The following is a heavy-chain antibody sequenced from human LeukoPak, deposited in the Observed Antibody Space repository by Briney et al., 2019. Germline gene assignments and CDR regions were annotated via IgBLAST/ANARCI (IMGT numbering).Heavy chain of an antibody. J-gene: IGHJ4*02. CDR3: AKDLPQYYDFWSGYYGGFDY. CDR1: GFTFEDYA. Sequence: GGSLRLSCAASGFTFEDYAMHWVRQGPGKGLEWVSLISGNGNNVYYADSVKGRFTISRDNSKNSLYLQMNSLRTEDTALYYCAKDLPQYYDFWSGYYGGFDYWGQGTLVTVSS. D-gene: IGHD3-3*01. CDR2: ISGNGNNV. V-gene: IGHV3-43*02.